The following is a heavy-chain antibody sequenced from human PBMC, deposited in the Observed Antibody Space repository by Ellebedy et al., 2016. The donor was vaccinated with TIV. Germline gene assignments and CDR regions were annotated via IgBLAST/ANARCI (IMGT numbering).Heavy chain of an antibody. Sequence: MPGGSLRLSCTVSGGSISISNYYWIWIRKPPGKGLEWIGTILYSGTTYYNPSLKSRLAISVDTSKNQFSLKLSYVTAEDTAVYYCARRNNPSAFDVWGRGAMVTVSS. CDR3: ARRNNPSAFDV. CDR1: GGSISISNYY. J-gene: IGHJ3*01. CDR2: ILYSGTT. V-gene: IGHV4-39*01. D-gene: IGHD1/OR15-1a*01.